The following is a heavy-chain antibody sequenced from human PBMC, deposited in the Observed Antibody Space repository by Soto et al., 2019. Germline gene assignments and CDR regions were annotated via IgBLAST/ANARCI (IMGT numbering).Heavy chain of an antibody. V-gene: IGHV3-33*01. Sequence: GGSLRLSCAASGFTFSSYGMHWVRQAPGKGLEWVAVIWYDGSNKYYADSVKGRFTISRDNSKNTLYLQMNSLRAEDTAVYYCARDGYCSGGSCSWLIYWGQGTLVTVSS. CDR1: GFTFSSYG. CDR2: IWYDGSNK. D-gene: IGHD2-15*01. CDR3: ARDGYCSGGSCSWLIY. J-gene: IGHJ4*02.